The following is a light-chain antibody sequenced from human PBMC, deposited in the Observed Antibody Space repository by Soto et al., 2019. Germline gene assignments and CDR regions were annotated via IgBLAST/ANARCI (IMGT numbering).Light chain of an antibody. CDR3: QQYGSSPSWT. J-gene: IGKJ1*01. CDR2: GAS. CDR1: QSVSISY. V-gene: IGKV3-20*01. Sequence: IVLTQSPVTLSFSPCEIATLSCRSSQSVSISYLAWYQQKPGQAPRLLIYGASSRATVIPDRFSGSGSGTDFTLTISRLEPEDFAVYYCQQYGSSPSWTFGQGTEVDI.